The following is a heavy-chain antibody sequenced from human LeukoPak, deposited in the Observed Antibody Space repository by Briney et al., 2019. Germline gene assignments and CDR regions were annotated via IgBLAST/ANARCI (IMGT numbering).Heavy chain of an antibody. CDR2: ISDNGNKI. D-gene: IGHD3-16*02. CDR3: ARVPAGVIGMKDAFDI. J-gene: IGHJ3*02. CDR1: GFIFSDFY. Sequence: GGSLRLSCSASGFIFSDFYMNWLRRAPGKGLEWVSYISDNGNKIHYADSVKGRFTISRHNAKNSLYLQMNSLRAEDTAVYYCARVPAGVIGMKDAFDIWGQGTMVTVSS. V-gene: IGHV3-11*04.